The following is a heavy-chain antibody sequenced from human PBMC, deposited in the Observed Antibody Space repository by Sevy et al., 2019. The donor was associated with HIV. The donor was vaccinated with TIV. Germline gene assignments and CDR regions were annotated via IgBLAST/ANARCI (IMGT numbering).Heavy chain of an antibody. D-gene: IGHD5-18*01. CDR3: AISAYSYGFSHWFDP. CDR1: GFTFSSYA. J-gene: IGHJ5*02. Sequence: GGSLRLSCAASGFTFSSYAMSWVRQAPGKGLEWVSAISGSGDSTYYADSVKGRFTISRDDSKNTLYLQMNGRGVEDTAVYYCAISAYSYGFSHWFDPWGQGTLVTVSS. V-gene: IGHV3-23*01. CDR2: ISGSGDST.